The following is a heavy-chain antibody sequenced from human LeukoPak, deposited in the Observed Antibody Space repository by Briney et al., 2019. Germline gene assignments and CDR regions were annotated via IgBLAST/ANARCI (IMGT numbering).Heavy chain of an antibody. Sequence: GGSLRLSCAASGFTFNSYAMSWVRQAPWERLQWVSGISDSGGNTYYADSVRGRFTISRDNSKNTLYLQMNSLKTEDTAVYYCTTSDYGDDPYDYWGQGTLVTVSS. V-gene: IGHV3-23*01. D-gene: IGHD4-17*01. CDR2: ISDSGGNT. CDR3: TTSDYGDDPYDY. CDR1: GFTFNSYA. J-gene: IGHJ4*02.